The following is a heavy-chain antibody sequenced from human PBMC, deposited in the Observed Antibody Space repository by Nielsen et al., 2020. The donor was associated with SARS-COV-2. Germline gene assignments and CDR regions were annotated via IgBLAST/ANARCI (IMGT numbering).Heavy chain of an antibody. J-gene: IGHJ3*02. D-gene: IGHD1-7*01. CDR1: GFTFSSYA. CDR3: ARVGTENNRYDWNYGRGFDI. CDR2: ISYDGNNK. Sequence: GGSLRLSCAASGFTFSSYAMYWVRQAPGKGLEWVAVISYDGNNKYYADSVKGRFTISRDNSKNTLYLQMNSLRAEDTAVYYCARVGTENNRYDWNYGRGFDIWGQGTMVTVSS. V-gene: IGHV3-30*04.